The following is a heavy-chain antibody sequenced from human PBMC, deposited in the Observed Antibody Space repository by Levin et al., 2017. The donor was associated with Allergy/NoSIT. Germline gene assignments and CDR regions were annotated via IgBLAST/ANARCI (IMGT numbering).Heavy chain of an antibody. V-gene: IGHV6-1*01. CDR3: TRQLGSASTYHGLDV. D-gene: IGHD1-1*01. J-gene: IGHJ6*02. Sequence: SQTLSLTCDISGDSVSSNNAAWHWIRQSPARGLEWLGRTYYRTKWNNDYGVSVESRITIKPDTTKNQVSLQLSSVTPEDTAVYYCTRQLGSASTYHGLDVWGQGTAVTVSS. CDR1: GDSVSSNNAA. CDR2: TYYRTKWNN.